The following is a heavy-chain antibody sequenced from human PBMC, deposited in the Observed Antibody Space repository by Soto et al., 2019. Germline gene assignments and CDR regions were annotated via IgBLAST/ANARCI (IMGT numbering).Heavy chain of an antibody. CDR1: GFTFSSYG. CDR3: ARDGGYYYDSSGYSLSFDY. Sequence: LRLSCAASGFTFSSYGMHWVRQAPGKGLEWVAVIWYDGSNKYYADSMKGRFTISRDNSKNTLYLQMNSLRAEDTAVYYCARDGGYYYDSSGYSLSFDYWGQGTLVTVSS. CDR2: IWYDGSNK. V-gene: IGHV3-33*01. D-gene: IGHD3-22*01. J-gene: IGHJ4*02.